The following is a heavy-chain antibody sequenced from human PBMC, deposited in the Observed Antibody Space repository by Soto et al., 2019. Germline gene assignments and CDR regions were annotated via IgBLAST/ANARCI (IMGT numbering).Heavy chain of an antibody. J-gene: IGHJ4*02. D-gene: IGHD6-19*01. CDR2: LSGSGTST. Sequence: PGGSLRLSCAASGFSFVNYAMNWVRQAPGKGLGWVSGLSGSGTSTYYADSVKGRFTISRDNSRDTLFLQMNSLTADDTTVYCCAKATTNGGWFNPFDSWGQGALVTVSS. V-gene: IGHV3-23*01. CDR1: GFSFVNYA. CDR3: AKATTNGGWFNPFDS.